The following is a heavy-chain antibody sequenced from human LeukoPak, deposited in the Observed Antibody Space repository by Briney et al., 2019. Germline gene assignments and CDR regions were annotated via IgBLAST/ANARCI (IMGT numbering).Heavy chain of an antibody. CDR1: GFTFSTYW. Sequence: SGGSLRLSCVASGFTFSTYWMSWVRQAPGKGLEWVANIKQDGSEKYYVDSVKGRFTISRDNAKNSLYLQMNSLRAEDTAVYYCAREQGVILNYMDVWGKGTTVTVSS. CDR3: AREQGVILNYMDV. D-gene: IGHD2-15*01. CDR2: IKQDGSEK. J-gene: IGHJ6*03. V-gene: IGHV3-7*01.